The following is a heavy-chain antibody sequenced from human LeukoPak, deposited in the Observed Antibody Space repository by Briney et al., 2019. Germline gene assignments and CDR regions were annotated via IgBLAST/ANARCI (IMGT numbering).Heavy chain of an antibody. CDR3: ARAPVYGDYFDY. Sequence: PSETLSLTCTVSGGSISNYYWSWIRQPPGKGLEWIGYIYYSGSTNYNPSLKSRVTISVDTSENQFSLKLSSVAAADTAVYYCARAPVYGDYFDYWGQGTLVTVSS. CDR2: IYYSGST. J-gene: IGHJ4*02. D-gene: IGHD4-17*01. CDR1: GGSISNYY. V-gene: IGHV4-59*01.